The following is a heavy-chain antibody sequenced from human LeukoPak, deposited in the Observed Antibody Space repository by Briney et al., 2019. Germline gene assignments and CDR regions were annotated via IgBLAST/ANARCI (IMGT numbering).Heavy chain of an antibody. CDR2: IKKDGSEK. CDR3: VRGGYSSSWFWIF. CDR1: GFTFRDYW. Sequence: PGGSLRLSCAASGFTFRDYWMTWVRQTSRKGLEWAATIKKDGSEKYYVDSVRSGFAISRDNARDSLYLQMNSLRDDDTGMYYCVRGGYSSSWFWIFWGQGTLVTVSS. V-gene: IGHV3-7*03. D-gene: IGHD6-13*01. J-gene: IGHJ4*02.